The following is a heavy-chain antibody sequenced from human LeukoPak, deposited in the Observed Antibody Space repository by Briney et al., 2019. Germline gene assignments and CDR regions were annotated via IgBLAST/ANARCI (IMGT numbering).Heavy chain of an antibody. V-gene: IGHV3-23*01. CDR1: GFTFSSRA. Sequence: GGSLRLSCAASGFTFSSRAMSWVRQAPGKGLEWVSAINGDSTYYADSVRGRFTISRDNSKNTLYLQMNSLRADDTAVYYCARRRLDGYGFTTHYLDYWGQGALVTVSS. J-gene: IGHJ4*02. D-gene: IGHD5-18*01. CDR2: INGDST. CDR3: ARRRLDGYGFTTHYLDY.